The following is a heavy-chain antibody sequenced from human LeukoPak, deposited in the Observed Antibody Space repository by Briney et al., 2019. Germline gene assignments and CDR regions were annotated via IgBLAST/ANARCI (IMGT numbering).Heavy chain of an antibody. J-gene: IGHJ5*02. Sequence: ASVKVSCTASGSTFTVYGISLVRQAPGQGLEWMGWISAYNGNTNYAQKLQGRVTMTTDTSTSTAYMELRSIGSDDTAVYYCASSVCGTDLYSYNGFDPWGQGTLVTVSS. CDR3: ASSVCGTDLYSYNGFDP. CDR2: ISAYNGNT. V-gene: IGHV1-18*01. D-gene: IGHD3-16*01. CDR1: GSTFTVYG.